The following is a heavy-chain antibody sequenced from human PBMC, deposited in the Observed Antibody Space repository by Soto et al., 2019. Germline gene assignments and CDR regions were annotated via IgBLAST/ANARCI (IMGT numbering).Heavy chain of an antibody. CDR3: ARDRGWSLFDY. CDR1: GFTFSSYW. V-gene: IGHV3-74*01. J-gene: IGHJ4*02. Sequence: EVQLVESGGGLVQPGGSLRLSCAASGFTFSSYWMYWVRQAPWKGLVWVSRTNSDGSDTTYADSVKGRFTISRDNAKNTLYLQMNSLRAEDTAVYYCARDRGWSLFDYWGQGTLVTVSS. CDR2: TNSDGSDT. D-gene: IGHD6-19*01.